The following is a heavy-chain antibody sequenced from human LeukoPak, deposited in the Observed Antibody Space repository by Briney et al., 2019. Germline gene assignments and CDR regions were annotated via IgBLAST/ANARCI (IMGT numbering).Heavy chain of an antibody. CDR2: ISSSGGST. CDR1: GFTFSSYA. CDR3: AKVRAPLWGKDY. J-gene: IGHJ4*02. D-gene: IGHD3-16*01. Sequence: PGGSLRLSCAASGFTFSSYAMSWVRQAPGKGLEWVSGISSSGGSTVYADSVKGRFTISRDNFRNTVFLQMNSLRAEDTAVYYCAKVRAPLWGKDYWGQGTLVTVSS. V-gene: IGHV3-23*01.